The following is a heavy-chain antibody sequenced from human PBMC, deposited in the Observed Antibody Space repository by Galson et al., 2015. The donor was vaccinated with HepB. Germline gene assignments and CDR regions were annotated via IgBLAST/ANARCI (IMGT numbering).Heavy chain of an antibody. J-gene: IGHJ5*01. Sequence: SVKVSCKASGYIFTSYGISWVRQAPGQGLEWMGWISAYNGNTKYSQKFQGRVTMTTDTSTSTAYMDLRSLRSDDTAVYYCARSTVTTSSDWFDFWGQGTLVTVPS. CDR1: GYIFTSYG. V-gene: IGHV1-18*01. D-gene: IGHD4-11*01. CDR3: ARSTVTTSSDWFDF. CDR2: ISAYNGNT.